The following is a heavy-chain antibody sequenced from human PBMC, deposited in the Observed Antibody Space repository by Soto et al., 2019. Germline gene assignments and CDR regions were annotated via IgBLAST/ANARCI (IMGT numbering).Heavy chain of an antibody. CDR2: IIPIFGTA. CDR1: GGTFSSYA. CDR3: ARARGNGEQSCGMDV. Sequence: QVQLVQSGAEVKKPGSSVKVSCKASGGTFSSYAISWVRQAPGQGLEWMGGIIPIFGTANYAQKFQGRVTITADESTSTADMERSSLRSGDTAVYYCARARGNGEQSCGMDVWGQGTAVTVSS. J-gene: IGHJ6*02. D-gene: IGHD1-26*01. V-gene: IGHV1-69*12.